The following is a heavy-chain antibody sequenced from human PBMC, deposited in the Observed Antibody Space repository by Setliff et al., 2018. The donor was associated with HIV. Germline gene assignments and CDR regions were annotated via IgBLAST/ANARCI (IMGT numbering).Heavy chain of an antibody. CDR1: GYTLTEVS. D-gene: IGHD5-12*01. CDR3: ARDLHSYSGYPTNY. CDR2: FDPQDGKT. V-gene: IGHV1-24*01. Sequence: ASVKVSCKISGYTLTEVSMHWVRQAPGKGLEWMGYFDPQDGKTIYAQKFQGRVTVTTDTSTNTVYMELRSLGFDDTAVYFCARDLHSYSGYPTNYWGQGTLVTVSS. J-gene: IGHJ4*02.